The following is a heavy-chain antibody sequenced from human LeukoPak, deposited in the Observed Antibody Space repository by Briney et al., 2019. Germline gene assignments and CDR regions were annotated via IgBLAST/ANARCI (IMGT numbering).Heavy chain of an antibody. D-gene: IGHD6-19*01. CDR1: GGTFSSYA. V-gene: IGHV1-69*01. CDR3: ATSTGYSSRWYIWFDP. CDR2: IIPIFGTA. J-gene: IGHJ5*02. Sequence: SVKVSSKASGGTFSSYAISWVRQAPGQGLEWMGGIIPIFGTANYAQKFQGRVTITPDESTSTAYMELSSLRSEDTAVYYCATSTGYSSRWYIWFDPWGQGTLVTVSS.